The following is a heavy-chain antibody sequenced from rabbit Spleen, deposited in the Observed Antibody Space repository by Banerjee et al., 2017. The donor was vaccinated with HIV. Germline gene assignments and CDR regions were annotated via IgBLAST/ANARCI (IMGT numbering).Heavy chain of an antibody. D-gene: IGHD4-1*01. CDR2: IYGDRSGSN. V-gene: IGHV1S40*01. Sequence: QSLEESGGDLVKPEGSLTLTCTASGFSFSSSSYMCWVRQAPGKGLECIACIYGDRSGSNYYANWAKGRFTISRTSSTTVTLEMTSMTAADTATYFCARDLDGVIGWNFGWWGQGTLVTVS. J-gene: IGHJ3*01. CDR1: GFSFSSSSY. CDR3: ARDLDGVIGWNFGW.